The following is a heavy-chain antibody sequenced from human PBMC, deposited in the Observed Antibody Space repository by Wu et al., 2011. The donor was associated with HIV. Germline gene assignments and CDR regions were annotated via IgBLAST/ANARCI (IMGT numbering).Heavy chain of an antibody. J-gene: IGHJ5*02. CDR1: GYTFDNYG. V-gene: IGHV1-18*04. CDR3: ARGAGQLWLLGPGWFDP. CDR2: IGPYKGKT. D-gene: IGHD5-18*01. Sequence: QVQLVQSGAEVKKPGASVKVSCKASGYTFDNYGISWVRQAPGQGLEWMGWIGPYKGKTKSTQKFQGRVTLTTDTSTSTAYMELTSLRSDDTAVYYCARGAGQLWLLGPGWFDPWGQGTLVTVSS.